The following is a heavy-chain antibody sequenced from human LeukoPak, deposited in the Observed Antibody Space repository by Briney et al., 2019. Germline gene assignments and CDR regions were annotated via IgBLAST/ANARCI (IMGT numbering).Heavy chain of an antibody. Sequence: GGSLRLSCAASGFIFSRYGMHWVRQAPGKGLEWVAVISYDGTKKYFADSVKGRFTISRDNSKNTLYLQMNSLRAEDTAVYYCARRDSSGYLDYWGQGTLVTVSS. CDR3: ARRDSSGYLDY. V-gene: IGHV3-30*03. CDR2: ISYDGTKK. J-gene: IGHJ4*02. D-gene: IGHD3-22*01. CDR1: GFIFSRYG.